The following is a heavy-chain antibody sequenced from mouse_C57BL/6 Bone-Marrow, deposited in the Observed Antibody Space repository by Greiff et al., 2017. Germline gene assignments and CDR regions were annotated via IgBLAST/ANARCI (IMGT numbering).Heavy chain of an antibody. CDR2: IDPENGDT. CDR3: TPIAAVGVAGWYFDV. Sequence: VQLQQSGAELVRPGASVKLSCTASGFNIKDYYMHWVKQRPEQGLEWIGWIDPENGDTEYASKFQGKATITANTSSNTAYLQLSSLTSEDTAVYYCTPIAAVGVAGWYFDVWGTGTTVTVSS. D-gene: IGHD1-1*01. V-gene: IGHV14-4*01. J-gene: IGHJ1*03. CDR1: GFNIKDYY.